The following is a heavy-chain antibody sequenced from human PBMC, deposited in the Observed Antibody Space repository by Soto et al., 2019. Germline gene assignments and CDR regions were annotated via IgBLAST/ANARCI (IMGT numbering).Heavy chain of an antibody. V-gene: IGHV3-23*01. Sequence: EMQLLESGGGLGQPGGSLRLSCVASPITVYNFAAMSWVRQTPERGLEWVSTISGRGDHRYYADSVKGRFTISRDNSXXXXXXXXDGLRVDDTAVYYCAKDRALENQTPYGMDVWGQGTTVTV. CDR2: ISGRGDHR. J-gene: IGHJ6*02. D-gene: IGHD2-2*01. CDR1: PITVYNFAA. CDR3: AKDRALENQTPYGMDV.